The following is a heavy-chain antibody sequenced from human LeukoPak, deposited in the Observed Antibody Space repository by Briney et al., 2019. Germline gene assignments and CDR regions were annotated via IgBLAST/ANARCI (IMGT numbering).Heavy chain of an antibody. J-gene: IGHJ4*02. Sequence: SETLSLTCGVSGGSFSGYLWSWLRQPPGKGLEWIGEINYNGEITNYNPSLKSRVTMSVDTSKNQFSLKLSSVTAADTAVYYCARDTYYYDSSGYYYVHYFDYWGQGTLVTVSS. CDR3: ARDTYYYDSSGYYYVHYFDY. CDR1: GGSFSGYL. D-gene: IGHD3-22*01. V-gene: IGHV4-34*01. CDR2: INYNGEIT.